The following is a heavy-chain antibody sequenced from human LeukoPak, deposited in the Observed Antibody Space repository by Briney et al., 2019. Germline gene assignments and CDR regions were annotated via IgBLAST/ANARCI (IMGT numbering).Heavy chain of an antibody. CDR3: AKDAYIVLMVYATDHDAFDI. V-gene: IGHV3-23*01. Sequence: RSLRLACAASGFTFSSFSMGWVRQAPGKGLEWVSAISGIGGSTYYAESVTGGFTTSRENYNNTLYLQMSSLRAEDTAVYYCAKDAYIVLMVYATDHDAFDIWGQGTMVTVSS. D-gene: IGHD2-8*01. CDR1: GFTFSSFS. J-gene: IGHJ3*02. CDR2: ISGIGGST.